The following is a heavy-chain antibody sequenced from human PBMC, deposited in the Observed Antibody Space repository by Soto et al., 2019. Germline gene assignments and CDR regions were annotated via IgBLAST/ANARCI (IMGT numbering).Heavy chain of an antibody. CDR3: ARPLRDRNYYYGMAV. J-gene: IGHJ6*02. D-gene: IGHD3-22*01. CDR2: TIPMFGTP. V-gene: IGHV1-69*13. CDR1: GGTFSKYA. Sequence: SLSVPCTASGGTFSKYAVSWVRKDTGQGLEWLGGTIPMFGTPNYAQKFQGRVAISADESTATVYMELSSLRSEDAAVYFCARPLRDRNYYYGMAVWGQGTTVTVSS.